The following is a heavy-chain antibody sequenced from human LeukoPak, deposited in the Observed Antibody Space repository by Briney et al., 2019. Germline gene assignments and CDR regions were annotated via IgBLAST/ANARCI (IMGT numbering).Heavy chain of an antibody. CDR3: ARQLGYCSSTSCYADKVDY. V-gene: IGHV4-59*01. Sequence: AETLSLTCTVSGGSISSYYWSWIRQPPGKGLEWIGYIYYSGSTNYNPSLKSRVTISVDTSKNQFSLKLSSVTAADTAVYYCARQLGYCSSTSCYADKVDYWGQGTLVTVSS. CDR2: IYYSGST. D-gene: IGHD2-2*01. J-gene: IGHJ4*02. CDR1: GGSISSYY.